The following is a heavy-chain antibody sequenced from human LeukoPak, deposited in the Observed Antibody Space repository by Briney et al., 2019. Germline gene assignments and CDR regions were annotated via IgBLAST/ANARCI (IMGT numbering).Heavy chain of an antibody. CDR3: ARERRSGYPE. CDR2: IYYSGST. J-gene: IGHJ4*02. CDR1: GGSISSYY. V-gene: IGHV4-59*01. Sequence: KPSETLSLTCTVYGGSISSYYWSWIRQPPGKGLEWIGYIYYSGSTNYNPSLKSRVTISVDTSKNQSSLKLSSVTAADTAVYYCARERRSGYPEWGQGTLVTVSS. D-gene: IGHD3-22*01.